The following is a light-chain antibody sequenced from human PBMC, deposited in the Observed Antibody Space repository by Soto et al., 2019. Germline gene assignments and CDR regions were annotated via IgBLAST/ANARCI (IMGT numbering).Light chain of an antibody. CDR1: QSISSW. CDR3: QQYNSYLT. Sequence: DIQMTQSPSTLSASVGDRVTIACRASQSISSWLAWYQQKPGKAPKLLIYDACSLESGVPSRFSGSGSGTEFTLTISSLQPDDFATYYCQQYNSYLTFGGGTKVDIK. V-gene: IGKV1-5*01. J-gene: IGKJ4*01. CDR2: DAC.